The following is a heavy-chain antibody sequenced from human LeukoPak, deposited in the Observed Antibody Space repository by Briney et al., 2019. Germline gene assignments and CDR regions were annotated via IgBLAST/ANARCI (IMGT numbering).Heavy chain of an antibody. CDR3: AKGSGWYV. V-gene: IGHV3-23*01. D-gene: IGHD6-19*01. CDR2: ICGSGGST. J-gene: IGHJ4*02. CDR1: GFTFSSSS. Sequence: GGSLRLSCAASGFTFSSSSMSWVRQDPGEGLEWVSVICGSGGSTDYADSVKGRFTISRDNSKNTLYLQMNSLRAEDTAVYYCAKGSGWYVWGQGTLVTVSS.